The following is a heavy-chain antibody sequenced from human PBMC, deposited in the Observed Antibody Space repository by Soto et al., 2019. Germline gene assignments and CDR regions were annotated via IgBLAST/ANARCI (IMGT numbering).Heavy chain of an antibody. J-gene: IGHJ4*02. CDR2: ISYDGSNK. CDR1: GFTFSSYA. CDR3: ARAHDSSGSYMFSIGY. V-gene: IGHV3-30-3*01. D-gene: IGHD3-22*01. Sequence: QVQLVESGGGVVQPGRSLRLSCAASGFTFSSYAMHWVRQTPGKGLEWVAVISYDGSNKYYADSVKGRFTISRDNSKNTLYLQMNSLRAEDTAVYYCARAHDSSGSYMFSIGYWGQGTLVTVSS.